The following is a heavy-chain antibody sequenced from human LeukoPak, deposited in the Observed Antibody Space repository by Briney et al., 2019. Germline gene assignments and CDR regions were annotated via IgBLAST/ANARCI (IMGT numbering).Heavy chain of an antibody. J-gene: IGHJ2*01. CDR1: GYTFTGYY. Sequence: VASVKVSCKASGYTFTGYYMHWVRQAPGQGLEWMGWINPNSGGTNYAQKFQGRVTMTRDTSISTAYMELSRLRSDDTAVYYCARVRVYQTTVTTYWYFDLWGRGTLVTVSS. V-gene: IGHV1-2*02. CDR2: INPNSGGT. D-gene: IGHD4-17*01. CDR3: ARVRVYQTTVTTYWYFDL.